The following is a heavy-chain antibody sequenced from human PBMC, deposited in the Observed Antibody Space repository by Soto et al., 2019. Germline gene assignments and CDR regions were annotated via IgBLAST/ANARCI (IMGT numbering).Heavy chain of an antibody. D-gene: IGHD3-3*01. Sequence: QVQLVQSGAEVKKPGASVKVSCKASGYTFTSYGISWVRQAPGQGLEWMGWISAYNGNTNYAQKLQGRVTMTTDTATSTAYMELRSLRSDDTAVYYCARGFLEWLFPGAGAFDIWGQGTMVTVSS. J-gene: IGHJ3*02. CDR1: GYTFTSYG. V-gene: IGHV1-18*01. CDR2: ISAYNGNT. CDR3: ARGFLEWLFPGAGAFDI.